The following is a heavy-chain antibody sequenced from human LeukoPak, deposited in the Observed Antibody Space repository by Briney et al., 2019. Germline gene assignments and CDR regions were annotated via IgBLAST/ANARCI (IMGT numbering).Heavy chain of an antibody. Sequence: GESLKISCKGSGYSFTSYWISWVRQMPGKGLEWTGRIDPSDSYTNYSPSFQGHVTISADKSISTAYLQWSSLKASDTAMYYCARVTYYYDSRDFDYWGQGTLVTVSS. CDR1: GYSFTSYW. V-gene: IGHV5-10-1*01. D-gene: IGHD3-22*01. CDR2: IDPSDSYT. CDR3: ARVTYYYDSRDFDY. J-gene: IGHJ4*02.